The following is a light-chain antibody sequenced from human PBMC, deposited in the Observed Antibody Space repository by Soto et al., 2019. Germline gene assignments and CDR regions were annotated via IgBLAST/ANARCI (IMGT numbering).Light chain of an antibody. CDR3: QKYYSVLLN. CDR2: WAS. CDR1: QSFLYSSNNKNY. J-gene: IGKJ4*01. V-gene: IGKV4-1*01. Sequence: DIVMTQSPDSLAVSLGERSTINCKSSQSFLYSSNNKNYLAWYQQKPGQPPKLLIYWASTRESGVPDRFSGSGSGTAFTLTISSLQAEDVAVYYCQKYYSVLLNFGGGTKVDIK.